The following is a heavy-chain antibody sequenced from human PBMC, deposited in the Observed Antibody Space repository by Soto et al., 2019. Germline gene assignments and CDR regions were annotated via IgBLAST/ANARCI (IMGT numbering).Heavy chain of an antibody. J-gene: IGHJ4*02. V-gene: IGHV3-30*03. Sequence: VQLVESGGGVVQPGRSLRLSCAASGFTFSDYAMHWVRQAPGKGLEWVAVVSHDGRNTHYADSVKGRFTISRDSSKNRVSLEMPSLRAEETAVYYWARGGRQWLVTSDFNYWGQGALVTVSS. CDR1: GFTFSDYA. D-gene: IGHD6-19*01. CDR3: ARGGRQWLVTSDFNY. CDR2: VSHDGRNT.